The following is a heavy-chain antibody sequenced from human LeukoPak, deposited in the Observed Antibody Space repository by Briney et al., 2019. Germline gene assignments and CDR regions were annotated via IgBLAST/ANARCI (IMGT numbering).Heavy chain of an antibody. J-gene: IGHJ6*02. V-gene: IGHV1-2*06. Sequence: ASVKVSCKASGHTFTGYYMHWVRQAPGQGLEWMGRINPNSGGTNYAQKFQGRVTMTRDTSISTAYMELSRLRSDDTAVYYCARGGDYAKNYYYYGMDVWGQGTTVTVSS. CDR3: ARGGDYAKNYYYYGMDV. D-gene: IGHD4-17*01. CDR2: INPNSGGT. CDR1: GHTFTGYY.